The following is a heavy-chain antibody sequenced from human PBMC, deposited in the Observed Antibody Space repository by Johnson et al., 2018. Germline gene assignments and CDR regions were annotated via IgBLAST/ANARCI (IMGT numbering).Heavy chain of an antibody. CDR2: IDGRSSSI. CDR1: GFTFSSYS. J-gene: IGHJ3*02. V-gene: IGHV3-21*01. D-gene: IGHD6-19*01. Sequence: VQLQESGGGLVKPGGSLRLSCAASGFTFSSYSMNWVRQAPGTGLEWVSSIDGRSSSILHADSVKGRFTISRDNGQHLLYLQMDSLRAGDTAVDFCAGGIGVSRGGFDIWGQGTVVTVSS. CDR3: AGGIGVSRGGFDI.